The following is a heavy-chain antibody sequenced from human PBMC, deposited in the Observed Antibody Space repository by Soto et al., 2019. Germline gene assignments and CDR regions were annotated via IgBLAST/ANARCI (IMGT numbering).Heavy chain of an antibody. CDR1: GVTFSSYA. Sequence: LRLSCAASGVTFSSYAMSWVRQAPGKGLEWVSAISGSGGSTYYADSVKGRFTISRDNSKNTLYLQMNSLRAEDTAVYYCAKDLRAVAGYYFDYWGQGTLVTVSS. V-gene: IGHV3-23*01. J-gene: IGHJ4*02. CDR2: ISGSGGST. D-gene: IGHD6-19*01. CDR3: AKDLRAVAGYYFDY.